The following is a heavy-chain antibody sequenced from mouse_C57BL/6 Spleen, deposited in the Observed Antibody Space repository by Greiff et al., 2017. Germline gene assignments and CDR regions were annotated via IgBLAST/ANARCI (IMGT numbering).Heavy chain of an antibody. CDR2: IWRGGST. CDR1: GFSLTSYG. Sequence: QVQLQQSGPGLVQPSQSLSITCTVSGFSLTSYGVHWVRQSPGKGLEWLGVIWRGGSTDYNAAFMSRLSITKDNSKSQVFFKMNSLQADDTAIYYCANYGNFDYYAMDYWGQGTSVTVSS. J-gene: IGHJ4*01. CDR3: ANYGNFDYYAMDY. V-gene: IGHV2-5*01. D-gene: IGHD2-1*01.